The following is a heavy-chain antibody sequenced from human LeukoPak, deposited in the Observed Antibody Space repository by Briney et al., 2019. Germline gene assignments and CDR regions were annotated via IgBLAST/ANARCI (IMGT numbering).Heavy chain of an antibody. CDR3: ARPSGSGAYYFDY. CDR2: ISSSGSTI. CDR1: VFTFSDYY. J-gene: IGHJ4*02. D-gene: IGHD3-10*01. V-gene: IGHV3-11*01. Sequence: GGSLRLSCAASVFTFSDYYISWIPQAPEKGLEWVSYISSSGSTIYYADSVKSRFTLSTDNAQNSLYLQMNSLRAEDTAVYYCARPSGSGAYYFDYWGQGSLVTVSS.